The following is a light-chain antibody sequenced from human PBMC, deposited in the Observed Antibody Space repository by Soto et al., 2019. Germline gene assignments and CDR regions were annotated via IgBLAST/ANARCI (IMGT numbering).Light chain of an antibody. V-gene: IGLV2-14*01. Sequence: QSALTQPASVSGSPGQSIPISCTGTSTDAVIYDYVSWYQHHPGKAPKLMVYEVAKRPSGVSNRFSGSKSGNTASLTIAGLQAEDEADYNCLSFSSDSKPQVFGGGTKLNVL. CDR3: LSFSSDSKPQV. CDR1: STDAVIYDY. J-gene: IGLJ2*01. CDR2: EVA.